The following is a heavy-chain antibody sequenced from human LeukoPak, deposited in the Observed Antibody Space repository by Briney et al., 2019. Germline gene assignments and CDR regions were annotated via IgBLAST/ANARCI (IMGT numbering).Heavy chain of an antibody. V-gene: IGHV3-73*01. CDR1: GFTFSGSA. J-gene: IGHJ4*02. Sequence: AGGSLRLSCAASGFTFSGSAMHWVRQASGKGLEWVSRIRSKANSYATAYAASVKGRFTISRDDSKNTAYLQMNSLKTEDTAVYYCATYYYGSGSYYPSDYWGQGTLVTVSS. D-gene: IGHD3-10*01. CDR2: IRSKANSYAT. CDR3: ATYYYGSGSYYPSDY.